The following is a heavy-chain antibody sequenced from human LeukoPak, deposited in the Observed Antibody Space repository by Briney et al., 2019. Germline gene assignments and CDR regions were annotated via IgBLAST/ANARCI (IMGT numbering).Heavy chain of an antibody. Sequence: SETLSLTCTVSGGSISSYYWSWIRQPPGKGLEWIGYIYYRGSTNYNPSLKSRVTISVDTSKNQFSLKLSSVTAADTAVYYCARHAEGCSGGSCYSGLFGMDVWGQGTTVTVSS. V-gene: IGHV4-59*08. CDR3: ARHAEGCSGGSCYSGLFGMDV. CDR1: GGSISSYY. J-gene: IGHJ6*02. D-gene: IGHD2-15*01. CDR2: IYYRGST.